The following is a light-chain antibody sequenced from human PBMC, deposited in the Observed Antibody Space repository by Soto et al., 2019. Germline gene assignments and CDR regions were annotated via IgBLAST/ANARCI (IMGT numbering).Light chain of an antibody. CDR3: SSYAGANKLL. CDR1: TSDVGGYNF. CDR2: EVS. J-gene: IGLJ2*01. Sequence: QSALTQPPSASGSPGQSVTIYCTGTTSDVGGYNFVSWYQQHPGKAPKLMIYEVSQWPAGVPDRFSGSKSGNRASLTVSGLQAEDEADYYCSSYAGANKLLFGGGTKLTVL. V-gene: IGLV2-8*01.